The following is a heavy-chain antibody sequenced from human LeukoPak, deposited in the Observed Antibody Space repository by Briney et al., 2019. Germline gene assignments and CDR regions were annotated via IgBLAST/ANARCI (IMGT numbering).Heavy chain of an antibody. D-gene: IGHD1-1*01. CDR3: ARWVRDAFDI. CDR2: INNDGSIT. V-gene: IGHV3-74*01. J-gene: IGHJ3*02. Sequence: SGGSLRLSCAASGFTFSSYWMYWVRQDPGKGLVWVSRINNDGSITNYADSVKGRFTISRDNSKNTLYLQMNSLRAEDTAVYYCARWVRDAFDIWGQGTMVTVSS. CDR1: GFTFSSYW.